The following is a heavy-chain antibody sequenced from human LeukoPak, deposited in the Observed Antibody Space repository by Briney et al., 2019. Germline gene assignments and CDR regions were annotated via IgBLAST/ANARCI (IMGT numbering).Heavy chain of an antibody. V-gene: IGHV3-23*01. CDR2: ISSSGGST. J-gene: IGHJ4*02. D-gene: IGHD3-3*01. CDR3: ATDRGWRTSGYYLYYFEY. Sequence: GGSLRLSCAASGFTFISYAVSWVRQAPGKGLEWVSAISSSGGSTYYADSVKGRFTISRDNSKHTLYLQMNSLRAEDTAVYYCATDRGWRTSGYYLYYFEYWGQGTLVTYSS. CDR1: GFTFISYA.